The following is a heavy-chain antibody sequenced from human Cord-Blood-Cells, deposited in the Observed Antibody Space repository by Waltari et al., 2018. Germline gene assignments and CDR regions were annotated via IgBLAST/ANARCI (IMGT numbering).Heavy chain of an antibody. CDR3: AKYPLHYDILTGYFDY. Sequence: EVQLLESGGGLVQPGGSLRLSCAASGFTFSSYAMSWVRQAPGKGREGVSAISGSGGSTYYADSVKGRFTISIDNSTNTLYLQMNSLRAEDTAVYYCAKYPLHYDILTGYFDYWGQGTLVTVSS. CDR1: GFTFSSYA. CDR2: ISGSGGST. D-gene: IGHD3-9*01. J-gene: IGHJ4*02. V-gene: IGHV3-23*01.